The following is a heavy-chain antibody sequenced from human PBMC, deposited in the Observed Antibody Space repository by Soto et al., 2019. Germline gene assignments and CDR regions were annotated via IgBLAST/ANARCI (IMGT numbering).Heavy chain of an antibody. CDR1: GYSFTSYW. J-gene: IGHJ6*02. CDR3: ARSLGYCSSTSCYYYYGMDV. CDR2: IDPSDSYT. D-gene: IGHD2-2*01. V-gene: IGHV5-10-1*01. Sequence: GESLKISSKGSGYSFTSYWISWVRQMPGKGLEWMGRIDPSDSYTNYSPSFQGHVTISADKSISTAYLQWSSLKASDTAMYYCARSLGYCSSTSCYYYYGMDVWGQGTTVTVSS.